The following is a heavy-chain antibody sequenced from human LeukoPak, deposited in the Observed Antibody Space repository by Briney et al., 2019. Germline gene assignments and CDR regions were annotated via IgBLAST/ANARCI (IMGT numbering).Heavy chain of an antibody. CDR1: GGSFSGYY. D-gene: IGHD3-22*01. J-gene: IGHJ4*02. CDR3: ARLRLYYDSSGYPDY. CDR2: INHSGST. V-gene: IGHV4-34*01. Sequence: SGTLSLTCAVSGGSFSGYYWSWIRQPPGKGLEWIGEINHSGSTNYNPSLKSRVTISVDTSKNQFSLKLSSVTAADTAVYYCARLRLYYDSSGYPDYWGQGALVTVSS.